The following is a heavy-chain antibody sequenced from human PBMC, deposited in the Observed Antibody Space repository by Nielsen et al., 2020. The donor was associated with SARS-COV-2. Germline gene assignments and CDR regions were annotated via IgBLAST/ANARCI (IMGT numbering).Heavy chain of an antibody. CDR1: GFTFSSYS. CDR3: ARGKGIYYYYMDV. Sequence: GESLKISCAASGFTFSSYSMNWVRQAPGKGLEWVSSISSSSSYIYYADSVKGRFTISRDNAKNSLYLQMNSLRAGDTAVYYCARGKGIYYYYMDVWGKGTTVTVSS. J-gene: IGHJ6*03. V-gene: IGHV3-21*01. CDR2: ISSSSSYI.